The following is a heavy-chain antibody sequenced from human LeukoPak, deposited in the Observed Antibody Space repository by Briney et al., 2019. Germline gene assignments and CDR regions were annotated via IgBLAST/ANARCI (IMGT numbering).Heavy chain of an antibody. CDR1: GGTFSSYA. J-gene: IGHJ4*02. V-gene: IGHV1-69*04. CDR3: ARGDYGDDGFYFDY. Sequence: SVKVSCKASGGTFSSYAISWVRQAPGQGLEWMGRIIPILGIANYAQKFQGRVTMTRDTSTSTVYMELSSLRSEDTAVYYCARGDYGDDGFYFDYWGQGTLVTVSS. CDR2: IIPILGIA. D-gene: IGHD4-17*01.